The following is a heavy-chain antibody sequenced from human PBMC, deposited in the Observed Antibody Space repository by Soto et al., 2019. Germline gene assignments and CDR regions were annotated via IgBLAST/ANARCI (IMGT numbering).Heavy chain of an antibody. D-gene: IGHD1-1*01. Sequence: QVHLVQSGAEVKKPGASVKVSCKASGYPFTSYGITWVRQAPGQGLEWMGWISAHNGNPDYAQKLQGRVIVTRDTSTSTAYMELRSLRSDDTAVYYCARGRYGDYWGQGALVTVSS. J-gene: IGHJ4*02. CDR2: ISAHNGNP. CDR3: ARGRYGDY. V-gene: IGHV1-18*01. CDR1: GYPFTSYG.